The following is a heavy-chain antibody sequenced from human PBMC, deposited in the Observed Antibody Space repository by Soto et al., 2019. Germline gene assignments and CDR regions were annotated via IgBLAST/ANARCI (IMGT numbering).Heavy chain of an antibody. J-gene: IGHJ4*02. CDR1: GGSFSGYY. D-gene: IGHD3-22*01. V-gene: IGHV4-34*01. CDR3: AGQSYESRGYYYAY. CDR2: INHSGST. Sequence: SETLSLTCAVYGGSFSGYYLSWIRQPPGKGLEWIGEINHSGSTNYNPSLKSRVTISVDTSKNQFSLKLSSVTAADTAVYYCAGQSYESRGYYYAYWGQGTLVTVSS.